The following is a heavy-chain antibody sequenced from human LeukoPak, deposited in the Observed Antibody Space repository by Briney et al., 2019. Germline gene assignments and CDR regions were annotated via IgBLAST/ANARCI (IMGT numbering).Heavy chain of an antibody. V-gene: IGHV1-18*01. D-gene: IGHD2-15*01. CDR1: GYTFTNYA. Sequence: ASVKVSCKASGYTFTNYAFSWVRQAPGQGLEWMGWISAYNGNTNYAQNFQGRVTMTTDTSTSTAYMELRSLRSDDTAVYYCATCVVAQYYYYYGMDVWGQGTTVTVSS. CDR2: ISAYNGNT. CDR3: ATCVVAQYYYYYGMDV. J-gene: IGHJ6*02.